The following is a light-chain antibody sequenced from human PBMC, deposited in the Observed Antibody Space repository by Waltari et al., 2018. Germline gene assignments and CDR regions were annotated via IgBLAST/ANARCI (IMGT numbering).Light chain of an antibody. CDR2: AAS. V-gene: IGKV1-9*01. Sequence: DIHLTQSPSYLSASVGDRVTITCRASRGISSYLAWYKQKPGKAPKLLIYAASTLQSGVPLRFSGSGSGTEFTLTISSLQPEDFATYYCQQVNTYSWTFGQGTKVEIK. J-gene: IGKJ1*01. CDR3: QQVNTYSWT. CDR1: RGISSY.